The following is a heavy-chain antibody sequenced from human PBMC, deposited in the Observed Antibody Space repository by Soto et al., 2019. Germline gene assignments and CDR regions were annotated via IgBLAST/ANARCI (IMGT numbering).Heavy chain of an antibody. D-gene: IGHD3-10*01. Sequence: LRLSCAASSFTFSSYGMSWVRQAPGKGLEWVSAISGGGDNTYYADSVKGRFTISRDNSKNTLYLQMNSLTAEDTAVYYCAKTLNYYGSGSPDYWGQGTLVTVSS. CDR2: ISGGGDNT. CDR3: AKTLNYYGSGSPDY. V-gene: IGHV3-23*01. CDR1: SFTFSSYG. J-gene: IGHJ4*02.